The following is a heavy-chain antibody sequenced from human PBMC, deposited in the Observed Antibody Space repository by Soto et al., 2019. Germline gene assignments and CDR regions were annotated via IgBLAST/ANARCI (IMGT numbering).Heavy chain of an antibody. V-gene: IGHV1-69*13. CDR2: IIPIFGTA. Sequence: ASVKVSYKASGGTFSSYAISWVRQAPGQGLEWMGGIIPIFGTANYAQKFQGRVTITADESTSTAYMELSSLRSEDTAVYYCARSARYCSGGSCYYYFDYWGQGTLVTVSS. CDR3: ARSARYCSGGSCYYYFDY. CDR1: GGTFSSYA. D-gene: IGHD2-15*01. J-gene: IGHJ4*02.